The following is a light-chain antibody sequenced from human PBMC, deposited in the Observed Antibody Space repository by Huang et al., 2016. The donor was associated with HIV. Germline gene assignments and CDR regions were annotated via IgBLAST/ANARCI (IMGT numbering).Light chain of an antibody. V-gene: IGKV3-15*01. CDR1: QSVTTG. CDR2: DAS. Sequence: EIVMTQSPASLSVSPGERATLSCRASQSVTTGGAWSQQRPGQAPRLLIYDASTRATGVSARFSGGGSGTEFTLTISGLQSEDVAVYYCHQYNAWQTFGQGTKLQIK. CDR3: HQYNAWQT. J-gene: IGKJ2*01.